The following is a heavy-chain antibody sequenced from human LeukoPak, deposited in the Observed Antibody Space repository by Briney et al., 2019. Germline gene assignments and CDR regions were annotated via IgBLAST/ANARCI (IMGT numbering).Heavy chain of an antibody. D-gene: IGHD3-9*01. Sequence: SGTLSLTCAVSGGSISSSNWWSWVRQPPGKGLEWIGEIYHSGSTNYNPALKSRVTLSMHTSKNQVSLRLGSVTAGDTAVCYCARGALRYFDWLKKDYYYMDVWGKGTTVTISS. J-gene: IGHJ6*03. CDR3: ARGALRYFDWLKKDYYYMDV. V-gene: IGHV4-4*02. CDR1: GGSISSSNW. CDR2: IYHSGST.